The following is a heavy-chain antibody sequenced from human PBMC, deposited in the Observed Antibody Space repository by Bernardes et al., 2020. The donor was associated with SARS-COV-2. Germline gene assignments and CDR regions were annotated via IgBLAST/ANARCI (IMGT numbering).Heavy chain of an antibody. D-gene: IGHD1-26*01. V-gene: IGHV3-21*01. CDR1: GFTFSSYS. CDR3: ARESIVGATMGHY. J-gene: IGHJ4*02. CDR2: ISSSSSYI. Sequence: GGSLRLSCAASGFTFSSYSMNWVRQAPGKGLEWVSSISSSSSYIYYADSVKGRFTISRDNAKNSLYLQMNSLRAEDTAVYYCARESIVGATMGHYWGQGTLVTVSS.